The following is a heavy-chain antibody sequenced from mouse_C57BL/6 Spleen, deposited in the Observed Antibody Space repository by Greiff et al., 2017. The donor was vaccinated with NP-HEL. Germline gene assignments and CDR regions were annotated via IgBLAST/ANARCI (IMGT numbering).Heavy chain of an antibody. J-gene: IGHJ4*01. Sequence: EVKLVESGGGLVKPGGSLKLSCAASGFTFSSYAMSWVRQTPEKRLEWVATISDGGSYTYYPDNVKGRFTISRDNAKNNLYLQMSHLKSEDTAMYYCARGVDYAMDYWGQGTSVTVSS. CDR1: GFTFSSYA. CDR2: ISDGGSYT. CDR3: ARGVDYAMDY. V-gene: IGHV5-4*03.